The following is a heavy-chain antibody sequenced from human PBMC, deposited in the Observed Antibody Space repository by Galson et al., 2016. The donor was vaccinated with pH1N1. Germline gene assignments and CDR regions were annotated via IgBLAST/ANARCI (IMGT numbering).Heavy chain of an antibody. J-gene: IGHJ4*02. CDR3: TREDYYHSSGFGY. D-gene: IGHD3-22*01. Sequence: SLRLSCAASGFNFSTYAMHWVRQAPGKGLEYVSGISNSGDSTYYANSVKGRFTISRDNSKNTLYLQMGSLRPEDMAVYYCTREDYYHSSGFGYWGQGTLVTVSS. V-gene: IGHV3-64*01. CDR1: GFNFSTYA. CDR2: ISNSGDST.